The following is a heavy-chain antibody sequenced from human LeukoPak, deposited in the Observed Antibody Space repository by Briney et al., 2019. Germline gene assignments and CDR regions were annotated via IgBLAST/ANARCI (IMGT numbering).Heavy chain of an antibody. CDR1: GGSISSYY. D-gene: IGHD3-22*01. J-gene: IGHJ4*02. CDR3: ARDVVDSSGYYSPSYYFDY. Sequence: SETLSLTCTVSGGSISSYYWSWIRQPAGKGLERIGRIYTSGSTNYNPSLKSRVTMSVDTSKNQFSLKLSSVTAADTAVYYCARDVVDSSGYYSPSYYFDYWGQGTLVTVSS. CDR2: IYTSGST. V-gene: IGHV4-4*07.